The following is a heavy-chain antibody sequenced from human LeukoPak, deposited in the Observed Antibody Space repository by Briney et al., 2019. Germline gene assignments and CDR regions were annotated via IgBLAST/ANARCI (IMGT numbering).Heavy chain of an antibody. CDR2: ISYDVSNK. J-gene: IGHJ4*02. Sequence: PGGSLRLSCAASGFTFSSYAMHWGRQAPGKGLEGLAVISYDVSNKYYADSVKGRFTISRDNSKNTLYLQMNSLRAEDTAVYYCARAVAMIVVVILDYWGQGTLVTVSS. CDR3: ARAVAMIVVVILDY. V-gene: IGHV3-30-3*01. CDR1: GFTFSSYA. D-gene: IGHD3-22*01.